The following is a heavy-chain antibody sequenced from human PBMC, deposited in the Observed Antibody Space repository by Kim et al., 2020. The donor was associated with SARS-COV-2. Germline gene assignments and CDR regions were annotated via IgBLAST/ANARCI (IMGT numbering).Heavy chain of an antibody. CDR1: GFTFSSYD. D-gene: IGHD6-13*01. J-gene: IGHJ6*02. CDR3: ARHAIAAAGSGYYYYGMDV. CDR2: IGTAGDT. Sequence: GGSLRLSCAASGFTFSSYDMHWVRQATGKGLEWVSAIGTAGDTYYPGSVKGRFTISRENAKNSLYLQMNSLRAGDTAVYYCARHAIAAAGSGYYYYGMDVWGQGTTVTVSS. V-gene: IGHV3-13*04.